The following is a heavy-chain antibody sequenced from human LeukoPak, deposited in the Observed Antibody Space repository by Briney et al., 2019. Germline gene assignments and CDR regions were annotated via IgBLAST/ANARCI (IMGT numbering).Heavy chain of an antibody. D-gene: IGHD6-13*01. V-gene: IGHV1-69-2*01. CDR3: ATVPSGYSSSWYGY. CDR1: GYTFTDYY. J-gene: IGHJ4*02. CDR2: VDPEDGET. Sequence: ASVKVSCKVSGYTFTDYYMHWVQQAPGKGLEWMGLVDPEDGETIYAEKFQGRVTITADTSTDTAYMELSSLRSEDTAVYYCATVPSGYSSSWYGYWGQGTLVTVSS.